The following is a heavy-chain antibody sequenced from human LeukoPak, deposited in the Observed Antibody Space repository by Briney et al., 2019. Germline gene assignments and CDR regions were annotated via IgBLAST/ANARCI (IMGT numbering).Heavy chain of an antibody. CDR3: ARVRYYDSSGYYFTPYFDY. D-gene: IGHD3-22*01. CDR2: IYYSGST. Sequence: PSETLSLTCTVSGGSIRSSYYYWSWIRQPPGKGLEWIGYIYYSGSTYYNPSLKSRVTISVDTSKNQFSLKLSSVTAADTAVYYCARVRYYDSSGYYFTPYFDYWGQGTLVTVSS. V-gene: IGHV4-30-4*01. J-gene: IGHJ4*02. CDR1: GGSIRSSYYY.